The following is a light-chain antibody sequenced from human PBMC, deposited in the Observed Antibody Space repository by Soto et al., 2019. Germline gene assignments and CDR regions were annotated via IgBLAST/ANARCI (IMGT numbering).Light chain of an antibody. Sequence: QSALTQPPSASGSPGQSVTISCTGTSSDVGACNYVSWFQQHPGKAPKLMIYEVSKRPSGVPDRFSGSKSGSTASLIVSGLQAEDEAEYYCSSYTNINTRACVFGTGTKLTVL. J-gene: IGLJ1*01. V-gene: IGLV2-8*01. CDR2: EVS. CDR1: SSDVGACNY. CDR3: SSYTNINTRACV.